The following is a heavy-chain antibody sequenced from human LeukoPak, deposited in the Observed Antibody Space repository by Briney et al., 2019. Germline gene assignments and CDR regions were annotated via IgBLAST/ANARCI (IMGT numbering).Heavy chain of an antibody. D-gene: IGHD2-15*01. Sequence: PGGSLRLSCAASGFTFDDCAMHWVRQAPGKGLEWVSGISWNSGSIGYADSVKGRFTISRDNAKNSLYLQMNSLRAEDTALYYCAKDRALGYCSGGSCYGPLFDYWGQGTLVTVSS. CDR3: AKDRALGYCSGGSCYGPLFDY. CDR1: GFTFDDCA. CDR2: ISWNSGSI. V-gene: IGHV3-9*01. J-gene: IGHJ4*02.